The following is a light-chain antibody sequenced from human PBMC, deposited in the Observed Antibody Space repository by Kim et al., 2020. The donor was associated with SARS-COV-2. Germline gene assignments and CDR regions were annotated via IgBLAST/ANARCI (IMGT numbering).Light chain of an antibody. CDR1: QSISSW. CDR2: EAS. Sequence: ASVGDGVTITCRASQSISSWMAWYQQKPAGAPKLLISEASSLASGVPSRFSGSGSGTEFTLTISSLQPDDFATYYCQQYSSYSWTFGQGTKVDIK. V-gene: IGKV1-5*03. J-gene: IGKJ1*01. CDR3: QQYSSYSWT.